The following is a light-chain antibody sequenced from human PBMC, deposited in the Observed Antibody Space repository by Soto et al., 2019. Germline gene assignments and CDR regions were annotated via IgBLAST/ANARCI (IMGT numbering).Light chain of an antibody. CDR2: DAS. Sequence: IKVTQSHSTLSASVGDRVTITCRASQSISSWLAWYQQKPGKAPKLLIYDASSLESGVPSRFSGSGSGTEFTLTISSLHPDDFATYYCQQYNSHPPTFGQGTKVDI. CDR1: QSISSW. J-gene: IGKJ1*01. V-gene: IGKV1-5*01. CDR3: QQYNSHPPT.